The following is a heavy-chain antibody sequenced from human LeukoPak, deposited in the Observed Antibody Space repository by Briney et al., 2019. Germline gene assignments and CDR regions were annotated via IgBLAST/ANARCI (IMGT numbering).Heavy chain of an antibody. CDR1: GFTFNNDW. V-gene: IGHV3-15*07. CDR3: TTGGNVMVAGTRAFDI. CDR2: IKSTVDGGTT. D-gene: IGHD6-19*01. J-gene: IGHJ3*02. Sequence: GGSLRLSCAASGFTFNNDWMNWVRQAPGKGLEWVGRIKSTVDGGTTDLAAPVKGRFTVSRDDSENTLYLQMKSLITEDTAVYYCTTGGNVMVAGTRAFDIWGHGTTVIVS.